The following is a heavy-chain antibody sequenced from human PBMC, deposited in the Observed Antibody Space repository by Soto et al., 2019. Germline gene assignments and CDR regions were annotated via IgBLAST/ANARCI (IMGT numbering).Heavy chain of an antibody. J-gene: IGHJ6*02. Sequence: QVQLVQSGAEVKKPGASVKVSCKASGYTFTSYGISWVRQAPGQGLEWMGWISAYNGNTNYAQKLQGRVTMTTDTSTSTAYRELRSLRSDDTAVYYCAREGMATMDLYYYYGMDVWGQGTTVTVSS. CDR2: ISAYNGNT. V-gene: IGHV1-18*01. D-gene: IGHD5-12*01. CDR1: GYTFTSYG. CDR3: AREGMATMDLYYYYGMDV.